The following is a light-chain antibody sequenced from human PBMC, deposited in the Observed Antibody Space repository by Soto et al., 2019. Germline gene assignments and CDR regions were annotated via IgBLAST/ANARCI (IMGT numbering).Light chain of an antibody. CDR2: GAS. Sequence: EIMMTQSPATLSVSPGERATLSCRASQSVGSSLAWYQQKPGQAPRLLIYGASTRATGAPARFSGGGSGTEFTLTISSLQSEDFVVYYCHQYNNWPPGTFGGGTKVEIK. CDR3: HQYNNWPPGT. J-gene: IGKJ4*01. V-gene: IGKV3-15*01. CDR1: QSVGSS.